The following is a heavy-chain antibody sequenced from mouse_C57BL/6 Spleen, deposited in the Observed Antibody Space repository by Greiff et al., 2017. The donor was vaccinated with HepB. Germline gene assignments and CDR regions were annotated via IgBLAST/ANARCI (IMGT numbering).Heavy chain of an antibody. CDR3: ARSVNYGSSPLDY. Sequence: QVHVKQSGAELAKPGASVKLSCKASGYTFTSYWMHWVKQRPGQGLEWIGYINPSSGYTKYNQKFKDKATLTADKSSSTAYMQLSSLTYEDSAVYYCARSVNYGSSPLDYWGQGTTLTVSS. D-gene: IGHD1-1*01. J-gene: IGHJ2*01. V-gene: IGHV1-7*01. CDR2: INPSSGYT. CDR1: GYTFTSYW.